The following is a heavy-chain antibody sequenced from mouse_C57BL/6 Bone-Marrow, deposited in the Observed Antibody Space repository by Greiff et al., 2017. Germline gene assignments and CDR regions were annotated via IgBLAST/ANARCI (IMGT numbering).Heavy chain of an antibody. CDR1: GFTFSDAW. D-gene: IGHD2-2*01. J-gene: IGHJ4*01. CDR2: IRNKANNHAT. CDR3: TRRGLRRLSYYYAMDY. Sequence: EVKVEESGGGLVQPGGSMKLSCAASGFTFSDAWMDWVRQSPEKGLEWVAEIRNKANNHATYYAESVKGRFTIPRDDSKSSVYLQMNSLRAEDTGIYYCTRRGLRRLSYYYAMDYWGQGTSVTVSS. V-gene: IGHV6-6*01.